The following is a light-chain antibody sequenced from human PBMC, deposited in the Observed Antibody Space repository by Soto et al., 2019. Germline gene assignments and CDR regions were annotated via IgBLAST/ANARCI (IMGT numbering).Light chain of an antibody. CDR3: HQYGTAAWT. V-gene: IGKV3-20*01. Sequence: NERTQAAEGKSLDLGGRGTITKRASQSIGLAIAWYQQRPGQAPRLLIYGASTRATGIPGRFSGSGSGTDFTLTICRLEPEDCAAYCCHQYGTAAWTFGQGTKVDIK. CDR1: QSIGLA. CDR2: GAS. J-gene: IGKJ1*01.